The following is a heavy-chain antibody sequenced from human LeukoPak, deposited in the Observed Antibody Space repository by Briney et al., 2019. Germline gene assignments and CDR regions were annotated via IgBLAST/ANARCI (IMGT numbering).Heavy chain of an antibody. CDR1: GGSISSYY. J-gene: IGHJ4*02. CDR2: IYYSGST. V-gene: IGHV4-59*01. CDR3: ASSSNRRDYFDY. D-gene: IGHD6-13*01. Sequence: PSETLSLTCTVSGGSISSYYWSWIRQPPGKGLEWIGYIYYSGSTNYNPSLKSRVTISVDTSKNQFSLKLSSVTAADTAVYYCASSSNRRDYFDYWGQGTLVTVSS.